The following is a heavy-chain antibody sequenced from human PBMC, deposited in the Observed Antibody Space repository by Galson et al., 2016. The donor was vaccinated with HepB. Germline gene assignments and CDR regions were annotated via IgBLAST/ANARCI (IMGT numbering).Heavy chain of an antibody. V-gene: IGHV2-5*02. D-gene: IGHD3/OR15-3a*01. CDR1: GFSLSSTGVG. Sequence: PALVKPTQTLTLTCTVSGFSLSSTGVGVGWIRQPPGKTLEWLALIYWDDDKRYSPSLKSRLIITKDTSKNQVVLTMTNMDPVDTATYYCAHSRRRFLDLSDVFPLWGQGTVVTVSS. J-gene: IGHJ3*01. CDR2: IYWDDDK. CDR3: AHSRRRFLDLSDVFPL.